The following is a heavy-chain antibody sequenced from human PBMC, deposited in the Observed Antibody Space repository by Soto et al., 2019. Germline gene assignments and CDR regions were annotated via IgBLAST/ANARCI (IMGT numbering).Heavy chain of an antibody. CDR1: GGSFSGYY. CDR2: INHSGST. Sequence: SETLSLTCAVYGGSFSGYYWSWIRQPPGKGLEWIGEINHSGSTNYNPSLKSRVTISVDTSKNQFSLKLSSVTAADTAVYYCARDLATKFRFDPWGQGTLVTVSS. CDR3: ARDLATKFRFDP. V-gene: IGHV4-34*01. J-gene: IGHJ5*02.